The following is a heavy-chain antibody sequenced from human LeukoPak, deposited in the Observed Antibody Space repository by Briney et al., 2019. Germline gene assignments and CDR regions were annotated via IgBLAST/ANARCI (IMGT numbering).Heavy chain of an antibody. CDR2: IYYSGST. CDR3: AMRGYCSSTSCSDYGRMDV. CDR1: GGSVSSGSYY. Sequence: SETLSLTCTVSGGSVSSGSYYWSWIRQPPGKGPEWIGYIYYSGSTNYNPSLKSRVTISVDTSKNQFSLKLSSVTAADTAVYYCAMRGYCSSTSCSDYGRMDVWGKGTTVTVSS. J-gene: IGHJ6*04. V-gene: IGHV4-61*01. D-gene: IGHD2-2*01.